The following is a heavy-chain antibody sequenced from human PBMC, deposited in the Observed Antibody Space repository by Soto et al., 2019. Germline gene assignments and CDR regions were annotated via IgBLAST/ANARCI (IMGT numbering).Heavy chain of an antibody. V-gene: IGHV1-69*18. J-gene: IGHJ3*02. CDR1: GGSFNSHS. Sequence: QVQLVQSGADVKKPGSSVRVSCKASGGSFNSHSFSWVRQAPGQGLEWVGTIIPIFNTSTYAERFQGGVTITADACMSTAYMELSSLTSEDSAVYYCATDDTVMVGADSAFDIWGQGTMVTVSS. D-gene: IGHD4-17*01. CDR2: IIPIFNTS. CDR3: ATDDTVMVGADSAFDI.